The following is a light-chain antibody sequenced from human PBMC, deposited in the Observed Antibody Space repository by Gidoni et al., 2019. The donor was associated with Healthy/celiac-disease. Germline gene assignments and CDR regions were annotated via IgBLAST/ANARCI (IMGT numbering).Light chain of an antibody. V-gene: IGKV3-11*01. CDR3: QQRSNWPPLYT. CDR1: QSVSSY. CDR2: DAS. Sequence: EIVLTQSPATLSLSPGERATLSCRASQSVSSYLAWYQQTPGQAPRLLIYDASNRATGIPARFSGSGSGTDFTLPIISLEPEDFAVYYCQQRSNWPPLYTFGQGTKLEIK. J-gene: IGKJ2*01.